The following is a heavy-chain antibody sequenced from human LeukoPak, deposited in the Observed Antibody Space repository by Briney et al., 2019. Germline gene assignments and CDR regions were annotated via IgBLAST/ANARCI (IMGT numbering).Heavy chain of an antibody. CDR1: GFTFSSFS. V-gene: IGHV3-21*01. CDR3: ARPSAYSPDGFDV. D-gene: IGHD1-26*01. Sequence: GGSLRLSCTASGFTFSSFSMNWVRQAPGKGLEWVSSISSSFNYLYYADSVKGRFTISRDNAKNSLYLQMNSLRAEDTAVYYCARPSAYSPDGFDVWGQGTMVTISS. J-gene: IGHJ3*01. CDR2: ISSSFNYL.